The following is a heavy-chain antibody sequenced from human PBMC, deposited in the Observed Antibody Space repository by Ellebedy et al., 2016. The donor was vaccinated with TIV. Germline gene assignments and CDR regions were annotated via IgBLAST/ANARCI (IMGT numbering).Heavy chain of an antibody. CDR3: AKDFGGDPA. D-gene: IGHD3-10*01. Sequence: GESLKISXAASGFTFSNYGMHWVRQAPGKGLEWVALISYDGNNKYYLDSVKGRFTISRENSKSTLYLQMNSLRTDDTGVYYCAKDFGGDPAWGQGTLVSVSS. J-gene: IGHJ4*02. CDR2: ISYDGNNK. CDR1: GFTFSNYG. V-gene: IGHV3-30*18.